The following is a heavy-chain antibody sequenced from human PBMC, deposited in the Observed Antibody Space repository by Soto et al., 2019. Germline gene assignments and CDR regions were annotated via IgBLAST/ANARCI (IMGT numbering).Heavy chain of an antibody. J-gene: IGHJ4*02. CDR1: GYTFTSYY. Sequence: QVQLVQSGAEVKKPGASVKVSCKASGYTFTSYYMHWVRQAPGQGLEWMGIINPSGGSTSYAQKFQGRVTRTRDTSTSSVCMEWISLRSEDTAVYYWARACDSSCYVGYWGQGTVVTVSS. CDR2: INPSGGST. CDR3: ARACDSSCYVGY. V-gene: IGHV1-46*03. D-gene: IGHD3-22*01.